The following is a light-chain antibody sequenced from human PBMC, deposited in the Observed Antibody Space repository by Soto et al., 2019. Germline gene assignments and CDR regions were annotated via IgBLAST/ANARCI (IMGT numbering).Light chain of an antibody. V-gene: IGLV2-14*03. J-gene: IGLJ1*01. Sequence: QSALTQPASVSGSPGQSITISCTGTSGDVGGYNYVSWYQQHPGEAPKLVIYDVSNRPSGISNRFSGSKSGNTASLTISGLQAEDEADYYCSSYTSSSTPYVFGTGTQLTVL. CDR2: DVS. CDR1: SGDVGGYNY. CDR3: SSYTSSSTPYV.